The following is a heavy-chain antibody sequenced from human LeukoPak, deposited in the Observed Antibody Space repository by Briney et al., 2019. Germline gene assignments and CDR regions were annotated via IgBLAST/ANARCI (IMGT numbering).Heavy chain of an antibody. CDR3: ARGYYDSSGYLNAFDI. Sequence: PSETLSLTCAVSGYSISSGYYWGWIRQPPGKGLEWIGSIYYSGSTYYNPSLKSRVTISVDTSKNQFSLKLSSVTAADTAVYYCARGYYDSSGYLNAFDIWGQGTMVTVSS. CDR1: GYSISSGYY. V-gene: IGHV4-38-2*01. D-gene: IGHD3-22*01. CDR2: IYYSGST. J-gene: IGHJ3*02.